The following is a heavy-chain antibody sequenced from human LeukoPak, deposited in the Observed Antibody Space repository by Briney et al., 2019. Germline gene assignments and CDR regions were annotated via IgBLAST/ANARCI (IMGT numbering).Heavy chain of an antibody. Sequence: PSETLSLSCAVSGGSISSGSYYWSWIRQPAGKGREWIGRIYTSGRTNSNPSLKSRVTISVDTSKNQSSLKLSSVTAADTAVYYCARGYCSGGSCYSYYYYNYMDVWGKGTRSPSP. CDR1: GGSISSGSYY. CDR3: ARGYCSGGSCYSYYYYNYMDV. V-gene: IGHV4-61*02. CDR2: IYTSGRT. D-gene: IGHD2-15*01. J-gene: IGHJ6*03.